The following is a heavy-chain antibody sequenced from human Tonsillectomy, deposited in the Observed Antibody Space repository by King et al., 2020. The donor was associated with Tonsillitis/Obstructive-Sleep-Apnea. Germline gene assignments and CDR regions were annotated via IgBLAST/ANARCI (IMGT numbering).Heavy chain of an antibody. CDR2: IYHIGST. V-gene: IGHV4-4*02. D-gene: IGHD2-2*01. Sequence: QLQESGPGLVKPSGTLSLTCAVSGGSISSSNWWSWVRQPPGKGLEWIGKIYHIGSTDYNPSLTSRVTISVDKSKNHFSLRLSSVTAADTAVYYCARGYCSSPSCHGDDAFDIWGQGTMVTVSS. CDR3: ARGYCSSPSCHGDDAFDI. J-gene: IGHJ3*02. CDR1: GGSISSSNW.